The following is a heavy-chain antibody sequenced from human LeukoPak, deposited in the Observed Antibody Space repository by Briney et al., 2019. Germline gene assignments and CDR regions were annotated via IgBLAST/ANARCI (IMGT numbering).Heavy chain of an antibody. D-gene: IGHD5-18*01. CDR2: ISWNSGSI. J-gene: IGHJ3*02. CDR3: AKDLVVYSYGYYGAFDI. Sequence: PGGSLRLSCAASGFTFDDYAMPWVRQAPGKGLEWVSGISWNSGSIGYADSVKGRFTISRDNAKNSLYLQMNSLRAEDTALYYCAKDLVVYSYGYYGAFDIWGQGTMVTVSS. CDR1: GFTFDDYA. V-gene: IGHV3-9*01.